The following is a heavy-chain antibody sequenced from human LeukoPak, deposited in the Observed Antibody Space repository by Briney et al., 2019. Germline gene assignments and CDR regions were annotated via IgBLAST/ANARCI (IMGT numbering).Heavy chain of an antibody. CDR1: GGSISSGGYY. CDR3: ARGVGKVLSGYCSSTSCYTTVRD. D-gene: IGHD2-2*02. V-gene: IGHV4-30-2*01. J-gene: IGHJ4*02. Sequence: PSETLSLTCTVPGGSISSGGYYWSWIRQPPGKGLEWIGYIYHSGSTYYNPSLKSRVTISVDRSKNQFSLKLSSVTAADTAVYYCARGVGKVLSGYCSSTSCYTTVRDWGQGTLVTVSS. CDR2: IYHSGST.